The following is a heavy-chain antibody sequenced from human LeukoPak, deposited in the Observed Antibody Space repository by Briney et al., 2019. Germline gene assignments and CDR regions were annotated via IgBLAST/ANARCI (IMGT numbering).Heavy chain of an antibody. Sequence: GASVKVSCKASGYTFTSYGISWVRQAPGQGLEWMGWISAYNGNTNCAQKLQGRVTMTTDTSTSTAYMELRSLRSDDTAVYYCARVGYNWNDDYYFDYWGQGTLVTVSS. J-gene: IGHJ4*02. V-gene: IGHV1-18*04. CDR3: ARVGYNWNDDYYFDY. CDR2: ISAYNGNT. CDR1: GYTFTSYG. D-gene: IGHD1-1*01.